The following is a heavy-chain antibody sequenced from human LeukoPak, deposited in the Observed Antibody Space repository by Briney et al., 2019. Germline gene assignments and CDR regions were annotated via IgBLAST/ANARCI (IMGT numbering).Heavy chain of an antibody. V-gene: IGHV4-39*07. CDR2: IYHSGTT. CDR1: GGSISSSSYY. CDR3: ARGNYYDSSGRGGMDV. Sequence: SETLSLTCTVSGGSISSSSYYWGWIRQPPEKGLEWIGSIYHSGTTYYNSSLKSRVTMSVDTSKNQFSLKLSSVTAADTAVYYCARGNYYDSSGRGGMDVWGQGTTVTVSS. D-gene: IGHD3-22*01. J-gene: IGHJ6*02.